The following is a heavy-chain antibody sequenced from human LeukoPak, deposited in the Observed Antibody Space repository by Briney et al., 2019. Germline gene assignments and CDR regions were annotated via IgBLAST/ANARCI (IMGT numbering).Heavy chain of an antibody. Sequence: ASVKVSCKASGGTFSSYAISWVRQAPGQGLEWMGGIIPIFGTANYAQKFQGRVTITADESTSTAYMELSSLRSEDTAMYYCARGRRLRSLSFPFDYWGQGTLVTVSS. V-gene: IGHV1-69*13. CDR1: GGTFSSYA. CDR3: ARGRRLRSLSFPFDY. J-gene: IGHJ4*02. D-gene: IGHD5-12*01. CDR2: IIPIFGTA.